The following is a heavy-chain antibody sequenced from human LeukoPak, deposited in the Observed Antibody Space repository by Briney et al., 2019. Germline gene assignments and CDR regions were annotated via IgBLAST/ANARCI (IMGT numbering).Heavy chain of an antibody. CDR2: MNPNSGNT. V-gene: IGHV1-8*01. D-gene: IGHD3-22*01. CDR1: GYTFTIYD. CDR3: ARGGGYYDRIDKYFIRPPEC. J-gene: IGHJ4*02. Sequence: ASVKVSCKACGYTFTIYDTNWVRQATGQGLEWMGWMNPNSGNTGYAQKFQGRVTMTRNTSISTAYMELSSLRSEDTAVYYCARGGGYYDRIDKYFIRPPECWGQGTLVTVSS.